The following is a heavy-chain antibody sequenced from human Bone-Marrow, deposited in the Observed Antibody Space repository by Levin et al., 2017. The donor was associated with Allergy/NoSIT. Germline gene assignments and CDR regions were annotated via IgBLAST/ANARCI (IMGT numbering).Heavy chain of an antibody. CDR1: GFSFTSYE. CDR3: ARGLTTWEPPYGWFDP. J-gene: IGHJ5*02. V-gene: IGHV3-48*03. Sequence: LSLTCAASGFSFTSYEMNWVRQAPGKGLEWVSYISSSGSTIYYADSVKGRFTISRDNAKNSLYLQMNSLRAEDTAVYYCARGLTTWEPPYGWFDPWGQGTLVTVSS. CDR2: ISSSGSTI. D-gene: IGHD1-26*01.